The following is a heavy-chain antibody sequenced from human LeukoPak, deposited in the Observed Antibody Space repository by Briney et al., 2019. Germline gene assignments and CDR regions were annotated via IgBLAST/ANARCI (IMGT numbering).Heavy chain of an antibody. CDR3: ARGGSDYGDYPGYFQH. V-gene: IGHV1-69*13. D-gene: IGHD4-17*01. CDR1: VGTFSSYA. J-gene: IGHJ1*01. Sequence: SVKVSCKASVGTFSSYAISWVRQAPGQGLEWMGGIIPIFGTANYAQKFQGKVTITADESTSTAYIELSSLRSEDTAVYYCARGGSDYGDYPGYFQHWGQGTLVTVSS. CDR2: IIPIFGTA.